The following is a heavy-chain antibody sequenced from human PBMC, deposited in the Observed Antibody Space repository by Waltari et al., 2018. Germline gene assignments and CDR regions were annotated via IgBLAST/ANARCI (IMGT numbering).Heavy chain of an antibody. CDR1: GGSISSSSYY. D-gene: IGHD6-19*01. V-gene: IGHV4-39*07. J-gene: IGHJ5*02. CDR3: ATTSGDWFDP. Sequence: QLQLQESGPGLVKPSETLSLTCTVSGGSISSSSYYWGWIRQPPGKGLEWIGSIHYSGSTDYSLSLKSRVTISVATSKNQFSLKLSSVTAADTAVDYCATTSGDWFDPWGQGTLVTVSS. CDR2: IHYSGST.